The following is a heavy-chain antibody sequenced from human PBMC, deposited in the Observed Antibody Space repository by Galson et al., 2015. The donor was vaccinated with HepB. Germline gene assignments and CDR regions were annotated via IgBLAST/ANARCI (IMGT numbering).Heavy chain of an antibody. J-gene: IGHJ4*02. CDR3: AHYTSSSQSYSVAS. V-gene: IGHV2-5*02. CDR1: GFSLSTPGVG. Sequence: PALVKPTQTLTLTCTFSGFSLSTPGVGVGWIRQPPGKALEWLALIFWDDDKRYSTSLTSRLTIIKDISKNQVVLTLTNMDPLDTATYYCAHYTSSSQSYSVASGGQRTLVTVSS. D-gene: IGHD6-6*01. CDR2: IFWDDDK.